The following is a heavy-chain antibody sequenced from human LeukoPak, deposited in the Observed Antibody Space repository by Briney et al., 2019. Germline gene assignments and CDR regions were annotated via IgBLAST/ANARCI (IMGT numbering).Heavy chain of an antibody. V-gene: IGHV1-69*04. J-gene: IGHJ4*02. CDR2: IIPILGIA. CDR1: GGTFSSYA. D-gene: IGHD3-22*01. CDR3: AREGSGYEFDY. Sequence: ASVKVSCKASGGTFSSYAISWVRQAPGQGLEWMGRIIPILGIANYAQKFQGRVTITADKSTSTAYMELSSLRSEDTAVYYCAREGSGYEFDYWGQGTLVTVSS.